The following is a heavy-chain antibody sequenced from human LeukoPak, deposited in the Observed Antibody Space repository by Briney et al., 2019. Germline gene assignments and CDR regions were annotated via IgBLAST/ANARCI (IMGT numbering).Heavy chain of an antibody. Sequence: ASVKVSCKASGYTFTSYYMHWVRQAPGQGLEWMGIINPSGGSTSYAQKFQGRVTMTRDTSTSTVYMELSSLRSGDTAVYYCARDRDSHYDSSGYTFDPWGQGTLVTVSS. V-gene: IGHV1-46*01. CDR1: GYTFTSYY. D-gene: IGHD3-22*01. CDR3: ARDRDSHYDSSGYTFDP. CDR2: INPSGGST. J-gene: IGHJ5*02.